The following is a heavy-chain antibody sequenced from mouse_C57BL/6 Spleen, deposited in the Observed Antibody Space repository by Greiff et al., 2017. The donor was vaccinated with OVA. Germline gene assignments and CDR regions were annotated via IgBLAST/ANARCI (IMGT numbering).Heavy chain of an antibody. CDR2: IHPTSGST. CDR1: GYTFTSYW. Sequence: QVQLQQPGAELVKPGASVKLSCKASGYTFTSYWMHWVKQRPGQGLEWIGMIHPTSGSTNYNEKFKSKATLTVDKSSSTAYMQLSSLTSEDSAVYYCAREDYDAWFAYWGQGTLVTVSA. J-gene: IGHJ3*01. CDR3: AREDYDAWFAY. D-gene: IGHD2-4*01. V-gene: IGHV1-64*01.